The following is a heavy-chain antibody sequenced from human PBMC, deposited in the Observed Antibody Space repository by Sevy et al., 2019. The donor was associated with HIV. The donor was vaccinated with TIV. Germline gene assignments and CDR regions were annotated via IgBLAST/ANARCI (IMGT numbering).Heavy chain of an antibody. Sequence: PSVKVSCKASGYTFTSYGISWVRQAPGQGLEWMGWISAYNGNTNYAQKLQGRVTLTTDTSTSTAYMGLRILRSDDTAVYYCARLYYDYIWGSYRPYYYYGMDVWGQGTSVTVSS. J-gene: IGHJ6*02. CDR2: ISAYNGNT. V-gene: IGHV1-18*01. CDR3: ARLYYDYIWGSYRPYYYYGMDV. D-gene: IGHD3-16*02. CDR1: GYTFTSYG.